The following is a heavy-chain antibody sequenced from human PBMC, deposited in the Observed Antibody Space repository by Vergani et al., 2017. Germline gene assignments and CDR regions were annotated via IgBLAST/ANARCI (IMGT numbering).Heavy chain of an antibody. CDR1: GGTFSSYT. V-gene: IGHV1-69*02. CDR2: IIPILGIA. D-gene: IGHD1-26*01. CDR3: ASAGPSGGWFDP. Sequence: QVQLVQSGAEVKKPGSSVKVSCKASGGTFSSYTISWVRQAPGQGLEWMGRIIPILGIANYAQKFQGRVTITADKSTSTAYIELSSLRPEDTAVYYCASAGPSGGWFDPWGQGTLVTVSS. J-gene: IGHJ5*02.